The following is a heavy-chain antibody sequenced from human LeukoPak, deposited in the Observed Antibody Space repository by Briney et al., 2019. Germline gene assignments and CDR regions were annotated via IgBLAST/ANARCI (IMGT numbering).Heavy chain of an antibody. Sequence: PSETLSLTCAVSGGSFSGYYWTWIRQPPGKGLEWIGEINHSGSANYSPSLSSRVTISLDMSENQFSLKLTSVTAADTAVYYCARGYCSGGSCYWSSGSYLDYWGQGTLVTVSS. V-gene: IGHV4-34*01. CDR2: INHSGSA. D-gene: IGHD2-15*01. CDR1: GGSFSGYY. J-gene: IGHJ4*02. CDR3: ARGYCSGGSCYWSSGSYLDY.